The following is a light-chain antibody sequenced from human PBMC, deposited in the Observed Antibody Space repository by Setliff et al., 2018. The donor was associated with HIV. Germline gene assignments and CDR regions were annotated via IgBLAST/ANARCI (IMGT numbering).Light chain of an antibody. J-gene: IGLJ2*01. V-gene: IGLV2-14*04. CDR1: SSDVGGYNY. CDR3: SSYTSSSTPP. CDR2: DVS. Sequence: PGQSITISCTGTSSDVGGYNYVSWYQQHPGKAPKLMIYDVSNRPSGVSNRFSGSKSGNTASLTISGLQAEDEADYYCSSYTSSSTPPFGGGTQLTVL.